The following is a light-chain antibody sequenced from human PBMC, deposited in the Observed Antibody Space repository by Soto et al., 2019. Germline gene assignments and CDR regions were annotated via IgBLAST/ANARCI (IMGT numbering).Light chain of an antibody. CDR2: DNN. CDR1: SSNIGNNY. Sequence: QSVLTQPPSVSAAPGQKVTISCSGSSSNIGNNYVSWYQHLPGTAPKLLIYDNNERPSGIPDRFSGSKSGTSATLGITGLQTGDEAEYYCGTWDSSRSAVVFGGGTKLTVL. CDR3: GTWDSSRSAVV. J-gene: IGLJ2*01. V-gene: IGLV1-51*01.